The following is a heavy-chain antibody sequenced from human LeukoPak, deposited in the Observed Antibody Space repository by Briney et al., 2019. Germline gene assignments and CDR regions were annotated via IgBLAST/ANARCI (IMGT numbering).Heavy chain of an antibody. Sequence: SETLSLTCTVSGGSISSYYWSWIRQPAGKGLEWIGRIYTSGSTNYNPSLKSRVTVSVDTSKNQSSLKLSSVTAADTAVYYCARVGTAGYYYYYYYMDVWGKGTTVTVSS. V-gene: IGHV4-4*07. CDR3: ARVGTAGYYYYYYYMDV. D-gene: IGHD6-13*01. CDR2: IYTSGST. CDR1: GGSISSYY. J-gene: IGHJ6*03.